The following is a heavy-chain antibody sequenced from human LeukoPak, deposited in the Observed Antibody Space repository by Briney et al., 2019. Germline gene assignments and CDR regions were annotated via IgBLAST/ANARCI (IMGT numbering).Heavy chain of an antibody. J-gene: IGHJ6*03. CDR3: ARTNIVVVPAARPYYYYYYMDV. V-gene: IGHV4-31*03. CDR1: GGSISSGGYY. CDR2: IYYSGST. D-gene: IGHD2-2*02. Sequence: MSSETLSLTCTVSGGSISSGGYYWSWIRQHPGKGLEWIGYIYYSGSTYYNPSLKSRVTISVDTSKNQFSLKLSSVTAADTAVYYCARTNIVVVPAARPYYYYYYMDVWGKGTTVTVSS.